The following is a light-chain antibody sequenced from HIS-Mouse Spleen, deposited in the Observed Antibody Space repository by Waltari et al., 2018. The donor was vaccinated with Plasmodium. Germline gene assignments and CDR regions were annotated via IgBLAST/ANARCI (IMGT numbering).Light chain of an antibody. CDR2: EGS. V-gene: IGLV2-23*03. CDR1: SRDVGSYTH. J-gene: IGLJ2*01. CDR3: CSYAGSSTFVV. Sequence: QSALTQPASVSGSPGQSITISCTGTSRDVGSYTHASCYQQHPGKAPKPMIYEGSKRPSGVSNRFSGSKSGNTASLTISGLQAEDEADYYCCSYAGSSTFVVFGGGTKLTVL.